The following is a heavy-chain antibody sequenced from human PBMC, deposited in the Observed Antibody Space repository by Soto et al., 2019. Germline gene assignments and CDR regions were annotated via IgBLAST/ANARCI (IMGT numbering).Heavy chain of an antibody. CDR3: ATVTCYYYIDY. D-gene: IGHD3-9*01. CDR2: INAGNGNT. J-gene: IGHJ4*02. CDR1: GYTFTSYA. V-gene: IGHV1-3*01. Sequence: ASVKVPCKASGYTFTSYAMHWVRQAPGQRLEWMGWINAGNGNTKYSQKFQGRVTITRDTSASTAYMELSSLRSEDTAGYYCATVTCYYYIDYWGQGPLVTVSS.